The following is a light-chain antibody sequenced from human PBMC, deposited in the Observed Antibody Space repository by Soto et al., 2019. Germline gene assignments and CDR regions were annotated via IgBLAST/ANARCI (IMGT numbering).Light chain of an antibody. J-gene: IGKJ1*01. Sequence: EIVLTQSPGTLSLSPGERATLSCRASQSVSSNYLAWYQQKPGQAPRLLIYGASSRATGIPDRFSGSGSGTDFTLTISSLQSEDFGVYYCQQFEDWPTFGQGTKVDIK. CDR1: QSVSSNY. V-gene: IGKV3-20*01. CDR3: QQFEDWPT. CDR2: GAS.